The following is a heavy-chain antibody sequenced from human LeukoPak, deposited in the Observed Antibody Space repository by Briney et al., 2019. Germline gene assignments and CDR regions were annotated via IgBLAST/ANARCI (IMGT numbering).Heavy chain of an antibody. CDR3: ARDGVYYYDSSGYYYGYDY. V-gene: IGHV4-38-2*02. Sequence: PSETLSLTCTVSGYSLSSGYFWGWIRQPPGKGLEWIGTIYNSGSTYYNASLESRVTISVDTSKNQFSLKLSSVTAADTAVYYCARDGVYYYDSSGYYYGYDYWGQGTLVTVSS. CDR1: GYSLSSGYF. J-gene: IGHJ4*02. CDR2: IYNSGST. D-gene: IGHD3-22*01.